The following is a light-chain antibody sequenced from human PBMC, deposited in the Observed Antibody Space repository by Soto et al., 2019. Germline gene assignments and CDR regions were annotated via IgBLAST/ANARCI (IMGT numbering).Light chain of an antibody. J-gene: IGKJ4*01. CDR2: DTS. CDR3: QQRGSWPLT. CDR1: PSVSGS. Sequence: EIVLTQSPATLSLSPGERATLSCRASPSVSGSLAWYQQKPGQAPRLLIYDTSNVATGIPARFSGSGSGTDFTLTISSLESEDLAVYYCQQRGSWPLTFGGGTKVEIK. V-gene: IGKV3-11*01.